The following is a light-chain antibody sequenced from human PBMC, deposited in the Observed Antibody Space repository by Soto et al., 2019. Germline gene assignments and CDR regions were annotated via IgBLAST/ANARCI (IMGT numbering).Light chain of an antibody. J-gene: IGLJ2*01. CDR2: DVS. CDR3: SSYATSSTLDVV. V-gene: IGLV2-14*01. CDR1: SSDFGGYTY. Sequence: QPVLTQPASVSGSPGQSITISCTGTSSDFGGYTYVSWYQQHPGKAPKLIIYDVSNRPSGVSYRFSGSESGNTASRTISGLQAEDEADYYCSSYATSSTLDVVLGGGTKRTVL.